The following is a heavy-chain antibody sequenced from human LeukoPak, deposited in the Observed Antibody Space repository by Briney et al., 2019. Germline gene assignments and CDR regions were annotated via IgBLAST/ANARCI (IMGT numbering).Heavy chain of an antibody. Sequence: GGSLRLSCAASGFTFSSYAMSWDRQAPGKGLEWVSAISGSGGSTYYADSVKGRFTISRDNSKNTLYLQMNSLRAEDTAVYYCAKDRGSGSYYLDAFDIWGQGTMVTVSS. CDR2: ISGSGGST. CDR1: GFTFSSYA. CDR3: AKDRGSGSYYLDAFDI. J-gene: IGHJ3*02. V-gene: IGHV3-23*01. D-gene: IGHD3-10*01.